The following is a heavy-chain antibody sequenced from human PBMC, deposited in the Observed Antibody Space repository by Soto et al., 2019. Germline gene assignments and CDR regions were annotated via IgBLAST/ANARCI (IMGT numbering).Heavy chain of an antibody. CDR1: GGSISSYY. J-gene: IGHJ4*02. V-gene: IGHV4-59*01. D-gene: IGHD3-22*01. CDR3: ARMREWYYDSSGYYYLDY. Sequence: SETLSLTCSVSGGSISSYYWSWIRQPPGKGLEWIGYIYYSGSTNYNPSLGSRVTISADRSKNQFSLKLSSVTAADTAVYYCARMREWYYDSSGYYYLDYWGQGTLVTVSS. CDR2: IYYSGST.